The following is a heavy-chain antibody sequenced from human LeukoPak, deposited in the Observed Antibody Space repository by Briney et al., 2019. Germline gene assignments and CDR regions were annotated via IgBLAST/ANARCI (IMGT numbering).Heavy chain of an antibody. CDR1: GFTFSSYG. D-gene: IGHD7-27*01. CDR3: ARETGDFDS. V-gene: IGHV3-33*01. J-gene: IGHJ4*02. Sequence: GRSLRLSCAASGFTFSSYGMHWVRQAPGKGLEWVAVIWYDGSNKFYADSVKGRFTISRDNSKSTVYLQMNSLRAEDTAVYYCARETGDFDSWGQGTLVIVSS. CDR2: IWYDGSNK.